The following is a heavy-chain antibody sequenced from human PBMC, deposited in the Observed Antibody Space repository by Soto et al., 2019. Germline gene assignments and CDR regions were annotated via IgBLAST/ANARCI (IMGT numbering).Heavy chain of an antibody. J-gene: IGHJ4*02. D-gene: IGHD3-9*01. CDR2: ISGSGGST. CDR3: AKAHWLSYFDY. Sequence: GGSLRLSCVASGFTLSSYAMSWVRQAPGKGLEWVSAISGSGGSTYYADSVKGRFTISRDNSKNTLYLQMNSLRAEDTAVYYCAKAHWLSYFDYWGQGTLVTASS. CDR1: GFTLSSYA. V-gene: IGHV3-23*01.